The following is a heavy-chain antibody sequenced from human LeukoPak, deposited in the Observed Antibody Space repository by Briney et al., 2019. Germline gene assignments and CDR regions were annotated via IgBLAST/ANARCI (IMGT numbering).Heavy chain of an antibody. D-gene: IGHD6-19*01. Sequence: PGRSLRLSCAASGFTFDDYAMHWVRQAPGKGLEWVSGISWNSGSIGYADSVKGRFTISRDNAKNSLYLQMNSLRAEDTALYYCAKGGPGTGYSSGWDRPFDYWGQGTLVTVSS. CDR2: ISWNSGSI. V-gene: IGHV3-9*01. CDR3: AKGGPGTGYSSGWDRPFDY. J-gene: IGHJ4*02. CDR1: GFTFDDYA.